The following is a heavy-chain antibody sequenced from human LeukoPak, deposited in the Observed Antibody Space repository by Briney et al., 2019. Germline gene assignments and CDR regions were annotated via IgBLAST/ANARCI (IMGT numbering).Heavy chain of an antibody. J-gene: IGHJ4*02. V-gene: IGHV3-7*01. CDR2: IKEDGSEK. Sequence: GESLKISCGASGFMFRSYWMSWVRQAPGKGLEWVANIKEDGSEKHHVDSVKGRFTISRDNAKNSLYLQMNSLRAEDTAVYYCARVRPAISYWGQGTLVTVSS. CDR1: GFMFRSYW. CDR3: ARVRPAISY. D-gene: IGHD3-3*02.